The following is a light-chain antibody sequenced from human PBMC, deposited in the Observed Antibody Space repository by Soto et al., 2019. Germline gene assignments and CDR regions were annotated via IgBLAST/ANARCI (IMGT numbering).Light chain of an antibody. CDR1: SSNIGSEA. CDR2: SDN. J-gene: IGLJ3*02. V-gene: IGLV1-44*01. Sequence: QSVLTQPPSASGTPGQRVTISCSGSSSNIGSEAVNWYQQIPGTAPKLLIYSDNKRPSGVPDRFSGSKSGTSASLAISGLQSEDEADYHCAAWDDSLKGLVFGGGTKLTVL. CDR3: AAWDDSLKGLV.